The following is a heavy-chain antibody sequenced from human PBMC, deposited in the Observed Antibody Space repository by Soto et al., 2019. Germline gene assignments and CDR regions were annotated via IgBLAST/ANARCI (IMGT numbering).Heavy chain of an antibody. CDR3: ERHLFYGSYYYYYGMDV. CDR1: GFTFSSYG. CDR2: IWDGGSNK. D-gene: IGHD3-10*01. V-gene: IGHV3-33*01. J-gene: IGHJ6*02. Sequence: PGGSLRLSCAASGFTFSSYGMRWVRQAPGKGLEWVAVIWDGGSNKYYADSVKGRFTISRDNSKNTLYLQMNSLRAEDTAVYYCERHLFYGSYYYYYGMDVWGQGTTVTVSS.